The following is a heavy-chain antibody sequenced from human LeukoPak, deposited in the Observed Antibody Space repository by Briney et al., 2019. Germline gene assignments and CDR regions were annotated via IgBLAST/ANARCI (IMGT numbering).Heavy chain of an antibody. Sequence: ASEKLSLTASGYTFTSYNINWTRQATPPGHELMGWMNTTCGNTGYAPKFQGRVSMPRNTSISTAYMELSSLRSEDTAVYYCARGLRGTTDHYYYSYYYMDVWGKGTTVTVSS. CDR2: MNTTCGNT. CDR3: ARGLRGTTDHYYYSYYYMDV. J-gene: IGHJ6*03. CDR1: GYTFTSYN. V-gene: IGHV1-8*01. D-gene: IGHD1-7*01.